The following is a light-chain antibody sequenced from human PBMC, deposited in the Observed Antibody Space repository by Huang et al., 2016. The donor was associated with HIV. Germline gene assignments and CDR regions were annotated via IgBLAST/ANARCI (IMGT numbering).Light chain of an antibody. Sequence: EIVLTQSPATLSFFPGQRVSLSCRASKNINTHLAWYQQRPGQPPRLLIYDASSRVPGVAARFSGSGSATDFTLTISSLESEDFATYYCQQRVNGLTFGGGTKV. V-gene: IGKV3-11*01. CDR3: QQRVNGLT. CDR1: KNINTH. J-gene: IGKJ4*01. CDR2: DAS.